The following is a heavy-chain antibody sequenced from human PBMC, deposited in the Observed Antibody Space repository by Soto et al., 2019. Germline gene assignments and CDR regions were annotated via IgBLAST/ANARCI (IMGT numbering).Heavy chain of an antibody. Sequence: GGSLRLSFSASGFTFISYWMSWVRQAPGKGLEWVSNIKQDGSEKYYVESVKGRFTIYTDNAKQSMYLQMNSLRAEDTAVYYCARGRTGYSYARYWGQGT. CDR2: IKQDGSEK. CDR3: ARGRTGYSYARY. CDR1: GFTFISYW. V-gene: IGHV3-7*03. J-gene: IGHJ4*02. D-gene: IGHD5-18*01.